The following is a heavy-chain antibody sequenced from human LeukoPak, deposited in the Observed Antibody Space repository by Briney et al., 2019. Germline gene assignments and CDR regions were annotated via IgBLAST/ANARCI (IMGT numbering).Heavy chain of an antibody. CDR1: GFTFSSYA. CDR2: ISTAGNLI. J-gene: IGHJ4*01. CDR3: ARTVEGHFDV. D-gene: IGHD5-24*01. Sequence: GGSLRLSCAASGFTFSSYAMSWVRQTPGKGLEWVSYISTAGNLINYADSVRGRFTISRDNAKNSLYLYMNSLTPEDTAVYYCARTVEGHFDVRGHGTPVTVSS. V-gene: IGHV3-21*01.